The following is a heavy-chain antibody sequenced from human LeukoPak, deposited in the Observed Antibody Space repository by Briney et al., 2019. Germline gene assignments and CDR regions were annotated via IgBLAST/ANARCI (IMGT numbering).Heavy chain of an antibody. CDR3: ARDLTAGGDGQGY. CDR1: GYIFATYG. D-gene: IGHD2-21*01. V-gene: IGHV1-18*01. J-gene: IGHJ4*02. CDR2: SRPYKGKT. Sequence: ASVKVSCKASGYIFATYGVSWVRQAPGQGLEWMGWSRPYKGKTNYAQKLQGRVTMTTDTSTSTAHMELRSLRTDDTAVYYCARDLTAGGDGQGYWGQGTLVTVSS.